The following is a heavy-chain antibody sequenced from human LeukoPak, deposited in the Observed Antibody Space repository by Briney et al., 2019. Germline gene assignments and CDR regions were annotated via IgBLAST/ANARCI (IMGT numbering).Heavy chain of an antibody. CDR1: GYTFTSYG. Sequence: GASVKVSFKASGYTFTSYGISWVRQAPGQGLEWMGRITSKFGAASYAQKFQGRVSIITDESTNTAYMNLSSLRSEDTAMYYCARDVGYNYLNWFDSWGQGTLVTVSS. V-gene: IGHV1-69*05. D-gene: IGHD5-24*01. CDR3: ARDVGYNYLNWFDS. CDR2: ITSKFGAA. J-gene: IGHJ5*01.